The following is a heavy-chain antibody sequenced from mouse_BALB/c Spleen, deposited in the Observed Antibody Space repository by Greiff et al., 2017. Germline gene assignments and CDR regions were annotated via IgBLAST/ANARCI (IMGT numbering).Heavy chain of an antibody. J-gene: IGHJ4*01. CDR1: GYTFTSYT. V-gene: IGHV1-4*02. CDR3: ARRPYAMDY. Sequence: LQESAAELARPGASVKMSCKASGYTFTSYTMHWVKQRPGQGLEWIGYINPSSGYTEYNQKFKDKTTLTADKSSSTAYMQLSSLTSEDSAVYYCARRPYAMDYWGQGTSVTVSS. CDR2: INPSSGYT.